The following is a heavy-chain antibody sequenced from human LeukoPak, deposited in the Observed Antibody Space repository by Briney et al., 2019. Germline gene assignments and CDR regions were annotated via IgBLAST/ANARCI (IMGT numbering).Heavy chain of an antibody. V-gene: IGHV4-59*01. CDR3: ARDQSLSGLDAFDI. CDR2: IYYSGST. CDR1: GGSISSYY. J-gene: IGHJ3*02. D-gene: IGHD1-1*01. Sequence: PSETLSLTCTVSGGSISSYYWSWIRQPPGKALEWIGYIYYSGSTNYNPSLKSRVTISVDTSKNQFSLKLSSVTSADTAVYYCARDQSLSGLDAFDIWGQGTMVTVSS.